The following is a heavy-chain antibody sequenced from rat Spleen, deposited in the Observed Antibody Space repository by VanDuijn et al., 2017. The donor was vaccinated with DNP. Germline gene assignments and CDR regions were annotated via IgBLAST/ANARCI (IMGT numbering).Heavy chain of an antibody. CDR2: INTDGGRT. CDR1: GFTFSSYW. CDR3: AREQFGVTFAY. Sequence: EVQLVETGGGFVQPGRSLKLSCVTSGFTFSSYWMYWIRQAPGKGLEWIASINTDGGRTYYLDSVKGRFTFSRDNAENTIYLQMNSLRSADTATYYCAREQFGVTFAYWGQGTLVSVSS. J-gene: IGHJ3*01. V-gene: IGHV5-58*01. D-gene: IGHD4-3*01.